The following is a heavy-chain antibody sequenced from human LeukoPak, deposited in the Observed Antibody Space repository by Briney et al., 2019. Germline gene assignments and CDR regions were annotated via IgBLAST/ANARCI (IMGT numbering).Heavy chain of an antibody. D-gene: IGHD4-23*01. CDR3: ARDGGNHRAFDI. CDR2: IWYDGSNK. V-gene: IGHV3-33*01. J-gene: IGHJ3*02. Sequence: GGSLRLSCAASGFTFSSYGMHWVRQAPGKGLEWVAVIWYDGSNKYYADSVKGRFTISRDNSKNTLYLQMNSLRAEDTAVYYCARDGGNHRAFDIWGQGTMVTVSS. CDR1: GFTFSSYG.